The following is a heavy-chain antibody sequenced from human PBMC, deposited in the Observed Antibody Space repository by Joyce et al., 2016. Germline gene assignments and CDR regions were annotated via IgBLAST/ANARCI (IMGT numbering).Heavy chain of an antibody. V-gene: IGHV3-74*01. CDR2: INTDGSST. CDR3: VRGISARPGGPNWFDP. Sequence: EVQLVESGGGLVQPGGSLRLSCAASGFSFSGYWIHWVRQAPGKGLLWVSRINTDGSSTRFADSVKGRLTISRDNAKNTLYLQMNSLRAEDTAVYYCVRGISARPGGPNWFDPWGQGTLVTVSS. J-gene: IGHJ5*02. D-gene: IGHD6-6*01. CDR1: GFSFSGYW.